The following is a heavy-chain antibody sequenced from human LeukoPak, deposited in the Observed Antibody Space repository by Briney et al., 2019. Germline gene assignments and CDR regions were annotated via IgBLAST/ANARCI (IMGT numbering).Heavy chain of an antibody. CDR2: ISGSGGST. CDR3: ASLGEQWLVQYLHY. CDR1: GFTFSSYG. Sequence: GGSLRLSCAASGFTFSSYGMSWVRQAPGKGLEWVSSISGSGGSTYYADSVKGRYSISRDNSKNTLYLQVNSLRAEDTAVYYCASLGEQWLVQYLHYWGQGTLVTVSS. J-gene: IGHJ4*02. V-gene: IGHV3-23*01. D-gene: IGHD6-19*01.